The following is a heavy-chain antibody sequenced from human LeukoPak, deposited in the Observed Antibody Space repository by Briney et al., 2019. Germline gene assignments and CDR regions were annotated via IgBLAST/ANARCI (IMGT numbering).Heavy chain of an antibody. V-gene: IGHV3-7*01. CDR3: GRQAAPDY. CDR1: GFTFSSHW. J-gene: IGHJ4*02. D-gene: IGHD2-15*01. CDR2: IKKDGSEK. Sequence: GGSLRLSCAASGFTFSSHWMSWVRQAPGKGLEWVANIKKDGSEKYYVDSVKGRFTISRDNAKTSLYLQMNSLRAEDTAVYYCGRQAAPDYWGQGILVTVSS.